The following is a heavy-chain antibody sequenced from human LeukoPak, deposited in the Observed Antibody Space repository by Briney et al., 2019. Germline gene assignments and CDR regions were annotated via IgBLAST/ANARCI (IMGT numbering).Heavy chain of an antibody. CDR1: GFTFSSYG. CDR3: ARNHGDY. V-gene: IGHV3-30*02. CDR2: IRYDGSNE. D-gene: IGHD1-14*01. J-gene: IGHJ4*02. Sequence: PGGSLRLSCAASGFTFSSYGMYWVRQAPGKGLEWVAFIRYDGSNEYYADSVKGRFTISRDNSKNTLYLQMNSLRAEDTAVYYCARNHGDYWGQGTVVTVSS.